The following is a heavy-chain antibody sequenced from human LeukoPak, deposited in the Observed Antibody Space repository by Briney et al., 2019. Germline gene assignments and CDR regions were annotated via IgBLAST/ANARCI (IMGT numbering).Heavy chain of an antibody. CDR3: ARVPDYYYYMDV. V-gene: IGHV4-34*01. Sequence: SETLSLTCGVYGGSFSGYYWSWIRQPPGKGLEWIGEINHSGSTNYNPSLKSRVTISVDTSKNQFSLKPSSVTAADTAVYYCARVPDYYYYMDVWGKGTTVTVSS. CDR1: GGSFSGYY. CDR2: INHSGST. J-gene: IGHJ6*03.